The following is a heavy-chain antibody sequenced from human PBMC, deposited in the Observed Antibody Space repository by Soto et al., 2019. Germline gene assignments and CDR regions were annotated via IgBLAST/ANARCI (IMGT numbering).Heavy chain of an antibody. CDR2: IRGSATTT. Sequence: EVPLLESGGGLVQPGGSLRLSCVASGFTCRNYAMSWVRQAPGKGLEWVSAIRGSATTTYYADSVKGRFTISRDNSKNTLYLQMNSLRVEDTAIYYCAKDILEVTPGMDLWGQGTTVTVSS. D-gene: IGHD2-21*02. CDR1: GFTCRNYA. CDR3: AKDILEVTPGMDL. V-gene: IGHV3-23*01. J-gene: IGHJ6*02.